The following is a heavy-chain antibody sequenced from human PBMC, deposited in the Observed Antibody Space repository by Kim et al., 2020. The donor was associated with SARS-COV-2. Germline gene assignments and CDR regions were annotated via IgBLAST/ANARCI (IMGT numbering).Heavy chain of an antibody. V-gene: IGHV4-39*01. D-gene: IGHD3-10*01. CDR1: GGSISSSSYY. CDR2: IYYSGST. CDR3: ARQAVGGYYGSERDY. J-gene: IGHJ4*02. Sequence: SETLSLTCTVSGGSISSSSYYWGWIRQPPGKGLEWIGSIYYSGSTYYNPSLKSRVTISVDTSKNQFSLKLSSVTAADTAVYYCARQAVGGYYGSERDYWGQGTLVTVSS.